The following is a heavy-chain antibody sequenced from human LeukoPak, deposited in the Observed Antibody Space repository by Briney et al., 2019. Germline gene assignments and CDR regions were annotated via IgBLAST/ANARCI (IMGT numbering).Heavy chain of an antibody. CDR2: TSTTSTYL. Sequence: PGGSLRLSCAASGFTFSTYAMSWVRQAPGKGPEWVSSTSTTSTYLYYADSLKGRFTISRDNAKNSLYLQMNSLRAEDTAVYYCARAPRGSSWFLDYWGQGTLVTVSS. J-gene: IGHJ4*02. CDR1: GFTFSTYA. CDR3: ARAPRGSSWFLDY. V-gene: IGHV3-21*01. D-gene: IGHD6-13*01.